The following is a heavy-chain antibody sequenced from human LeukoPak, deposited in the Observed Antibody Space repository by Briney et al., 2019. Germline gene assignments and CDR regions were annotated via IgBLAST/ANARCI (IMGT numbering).Heavy chain of an antibody. D-gene: IGHD6-13*01. Sequence: PGGSLRLSCAAPGFTFSSYPMPRGRQAPGKGQEWVAAISYDGSNTYYADSVKGRFTISRDNSKNTLYLQMNSLRAEDTAVYYCARAFLQQLVPGNSFDPWGQGTLVTVSS. CDR3: ARAFLQQLVPGNSFDP. CDR2: ISYDGSNT. CDR1: GFTFSSYP. V-gene: IGHV3-30-3*01. J-gene: IGHJ5*02.